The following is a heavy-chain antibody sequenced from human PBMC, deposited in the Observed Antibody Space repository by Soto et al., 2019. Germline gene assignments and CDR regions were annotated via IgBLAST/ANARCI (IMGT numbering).Heavy chain of an antibody. J-gene: IGHJ4*02. Sequence: QVQLVESGGGVVQPGRSLRLTCAASGFTFSSYAMHWVRQAPGKGLEWVAVISYDGSNKYYADSVKGRFTISRDNSKNTLYLQMNSLRAEDTAVYYCASIAAQDSFDYWGQGTLVTVSS. CDR1: GFTFSSYA. V-gene: IGHV3-30-3*01. CDR2: ISYDGSNK. D-gene: IGHD6-25*01. CDR3: ASIAAQDSFDY.